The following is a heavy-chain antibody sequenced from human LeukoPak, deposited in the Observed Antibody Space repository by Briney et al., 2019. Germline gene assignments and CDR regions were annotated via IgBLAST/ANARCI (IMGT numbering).Heavy chain of an antibody. V-gene: IGHV3-11*01. CDR2: ISTSGSTI. D-gene: IGHD3-10*01. CDR1: GFTFSDYY. Sequence: GRSLRLSCAASGFTFSDYYMSWIRQAPGKGLECVSYISTSGSTIYYADSVKGRFTISRDNAKNSLYLQMNSLRAEDTAVYYCGRYGSGSYDYYYYGMDVWGQGTTVTVSS. J-gene: IGHJ6*02. CDR3: GRYGSGSYDYYYYGMDV.